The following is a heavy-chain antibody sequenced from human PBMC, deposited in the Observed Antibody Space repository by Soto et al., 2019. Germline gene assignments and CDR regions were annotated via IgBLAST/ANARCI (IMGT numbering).Heavy chain of an antibody. CDR2: INPNSGGT. D-gene: IGHD3-3*01. Sequence: ASVKVSCKASGYTFTGYYTHWVRQAPGQGLEWMGWINPNSGGTNYAQKFQGRVTMTRDTSISTAYMELSRLRSDDTAVYYCARDRSIFGVVTPTGYGMDVWGQGTTVTVSS. V-gene: IGHV1-2*02. CDR1: GYTFTGYY. J-gene: IGHJ6*02. CDR3: ARDRSIFGVVTPTGYGMDV.